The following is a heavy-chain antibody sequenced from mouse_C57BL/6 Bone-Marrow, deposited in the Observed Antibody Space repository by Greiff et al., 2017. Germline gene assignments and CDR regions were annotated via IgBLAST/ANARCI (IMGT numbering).Heavy chain of an antibody. Sequence: QVHVKQSGAELARPGASVKLSCKASGYTFTSYGISWVKQRTGQGLEWIGEIYPRSGNTYYNEKFKGKATLTADKSSSTAYMELRSLTSEDSAVYFCARYYGSSSWFAYWGQGTLVTVSA. CDR3: ARYYGSSSWFAY. D-gene: IGHD1-1*01. J-gene: IGHJ3*01. V-gene: IGHV1-81*01. CDR1: GYTFTSYG. CDR2: IYPRSGNT.